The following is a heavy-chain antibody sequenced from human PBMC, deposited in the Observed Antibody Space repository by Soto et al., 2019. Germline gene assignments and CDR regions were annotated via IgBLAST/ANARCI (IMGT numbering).Heavy chain of an antibody. Sequence: GQSQKISRKVSVYSFTSLWIAWVRPMAGEGLEWMGIICHGDSDARYSPYFQGQVTLSADKSIITAYLQWSSLKASDTAMYYCARRYYDSSGYYYLDYWGQGTLVTVSS. CDR2: ICHGDSDA. CDR1: VYSFTSLW. V-gene: IGHV5-51*01. CDR3: ARRYYDSSGYYYLDY. D-gene: IGHD3-22*01. J-gene: IGHJ4*02.